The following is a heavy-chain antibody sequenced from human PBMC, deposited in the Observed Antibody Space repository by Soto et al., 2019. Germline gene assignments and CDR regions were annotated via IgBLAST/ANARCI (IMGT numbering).Heavy chain of an antibody. V-gene: IGHV3-48*01. CDR2: ISSSSTTI. D-gene: IGHD3-22*01. CDR3: ARDVIGHDNYETIGYYFDH. Sequence: GGSLRLSCVASGFTFSSYSLNWVRQAPGRGLEWVSYISSSSTTIYYADSVKGRFTISRDNAKNSLHLQMNSLRAEDTAVYYCARDVIGHDNYETIGYYFDHWGQGTLVTVSS. CDR1: GFTFSSYS. J-gene: IGHJ4*02.